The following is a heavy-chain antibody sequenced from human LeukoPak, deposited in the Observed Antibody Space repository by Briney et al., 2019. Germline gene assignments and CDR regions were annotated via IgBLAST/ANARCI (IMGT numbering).Heavy chain of an antibody. J-gene: IGHJ4*02. CDR1: GFTFSSYT. Sequence: GGSRRLSCAASGFTFSSYTMNWVRQAPGRGLEWVSYISTASSAIDYADSVKGRFTISRDNAKNSLYLQMNSLRAEDTAVYYCAREARGYSYGARYDIDYWGQGTLVTVSS. V-gene: IGHV3-48*01. CDR3: AREARGYSYGARYDIDY. D-gene: IGHD5-18*01. CDR2: ISTASSAI.